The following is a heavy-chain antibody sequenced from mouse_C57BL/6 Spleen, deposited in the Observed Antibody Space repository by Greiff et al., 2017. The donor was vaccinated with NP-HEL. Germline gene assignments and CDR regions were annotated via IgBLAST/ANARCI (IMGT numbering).Heavy chain of an antibody. J-gene: IGHJ4*01. CDR3: ASYGSSPYYYAMDY. CDR1: GYSITSGYY. D-gene: IGHD1-1*01. CDR2: ISYDGSN. V-gene: IGHV3-6*01. Sequence: VQLQESGPGLVKPSQSLSLTCSVTGYSITSGYYWNWIRQFPGNKLEWMGYISYDGSNNYNPSLKNRISITRDTSKNQFFLKLNSVTTEDTATYYCASYGSSPYYYAMDYWGQGTSVTVSS.